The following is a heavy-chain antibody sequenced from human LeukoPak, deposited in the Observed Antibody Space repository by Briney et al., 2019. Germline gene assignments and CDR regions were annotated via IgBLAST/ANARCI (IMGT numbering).Heavy chain of an antibody. D-gene: IGHD3-22*01. Sequence: SVKVSGKASGGTFSSYAISWVRQAPGQGLEWMGGIIPIFGTANYAQKFQGRVTITADESTSTAYMELSSLRSEDTAVYYCARDLYYYDSSGPFDYWGQGTLVTVSS. CDR2: IIPIFGTA. CDR3: ARDLYYYDSSGPFDY. V-gene: IGHV1-69*01. CDR1: GGTFSSYA. J-gene: IGHJ4*02.